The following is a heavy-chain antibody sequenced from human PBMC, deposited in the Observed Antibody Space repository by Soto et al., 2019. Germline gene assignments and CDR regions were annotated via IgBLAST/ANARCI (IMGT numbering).Heavy chain of an antibody. V-gene: IGHV1-8*01. J-gene: IGHJ4*02. CDR3: ARGPASDSYYLLDY. Sequence: ASVKVSCKASGDTFTTYDINWVRQATGHGLEWMGWINPNSGNIGYAQRFQGRVTMTRDTAIRTAYMEVSSLRSDDTAVYYCARGPASDSYYLLDYWGQGTLVTVSS. CDR1: GDTFTTYD. CDR2: INPNSGNI. D-gene: IGHD3-10*01.